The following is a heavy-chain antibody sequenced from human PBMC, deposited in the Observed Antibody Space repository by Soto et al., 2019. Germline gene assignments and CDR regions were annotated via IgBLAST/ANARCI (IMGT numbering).Heavy chain of an antibody. CDR1: GYTFTSYG. CDR2: SSAYNGVT. Sequence: QVQLVQSGGEVKKPGASVKVSCKASGYTFTSYGITWVRQAPGQGLEWMGWSSAYNGVTKYAQKFQDRVTMTTDTSTSTAYMELRSLRSDDTAVYYCARGPRSGYCSGGSCHSFDYWGQGTLVTVSS. CDR3: ARGPRSGYCSGGSCHSFDY. D-gene: IGHD2-15*01. J-gene: IGHJ4*02. V-gene: IGHV1-18*01.